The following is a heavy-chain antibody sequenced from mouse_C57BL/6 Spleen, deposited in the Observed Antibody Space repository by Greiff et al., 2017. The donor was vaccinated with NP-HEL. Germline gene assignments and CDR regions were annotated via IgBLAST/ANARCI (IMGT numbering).Heavy chain of an antibody. CDR2: IYPGDGDT. Sequence: QVQLQQSGAELVKPGASVKISCKASGYAFSSYWMNWVKQRPGKGLEWIGQIYPGDGDTNYNGKFKGKATLTADKSSSTAYMQLSILTSEDSAVYFCARWDGSSLHYAMDYWGQGTSVTVSS. J-gene: IGHJ4*01. D-gene: IGHD1-1*01. V-gene: IGHV1-80*01. CDR1: GYAFSSYW. CDR3: ARWDGSSLHYAMDY.